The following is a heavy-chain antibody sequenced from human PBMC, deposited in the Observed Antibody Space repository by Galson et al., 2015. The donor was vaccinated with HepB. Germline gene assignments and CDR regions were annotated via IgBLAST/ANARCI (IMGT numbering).Heavy chain of an antibody. J-gene: IGHJ6*02. CDR1: GFTFSNAW. D-gene: IGHD5-18*01. CDR2: IKSKTDGGTT. V-gene: IGHV3-15*07. Sequence: SLRLSCAASGFTFSNAWMNWVRRAPGKGLEWVGRIKSKTDGGTTDYAAPVKGRFTISRDDSKNTLYLQMNSLKTEDTAVYYCTTEIQGYYYYGMDVWGQGTTVTVSS. CDR3: TTEIQGYYYYGMDV.